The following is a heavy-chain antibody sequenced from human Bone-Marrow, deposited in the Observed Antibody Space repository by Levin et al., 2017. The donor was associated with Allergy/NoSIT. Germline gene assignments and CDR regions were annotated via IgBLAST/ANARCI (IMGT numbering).Heavy chain of an antibody. CDR1: GFTVSNAW. J-gene: IGHJ4*02. Sequence: PGGSLRLSCAASGFTVSNAWMSWVRQTPGKGLEWVGRIKSKTGGGTTEYTATVKCRFTISRDDSNNTLYLQMISQKSEDTAVYYCTKYRSGSSFDYWGQGTLVPVSS. CDR3: TKYRSGSSFDY. CDR2: IKSKTGGGTT. V-gene: IGHV3-15*01. D-gene: IGHD6-19*01.